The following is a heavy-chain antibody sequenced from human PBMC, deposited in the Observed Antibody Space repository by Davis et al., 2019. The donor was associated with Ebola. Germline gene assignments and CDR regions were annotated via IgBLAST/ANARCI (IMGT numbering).Heavy chain of an antibody. Sequence: SVKVSCKASGGTFSSYAISWVRQAPGQGLEWMGGIIPIFGTANYAQKFQGRVTITADKSTSTAYMELSSLRSEDTAVYYCAIPGWGAARYFYFDYWGQGTLVTVSS. CDR1: GGTFSSYA. CDR2: IIPIFGTA. CDR3: AIPGWGAARYFYFDY. J-gene: IGHJ4*02. D-gene: IGHD6-6*01. V-gene: IGHV1-69*06.